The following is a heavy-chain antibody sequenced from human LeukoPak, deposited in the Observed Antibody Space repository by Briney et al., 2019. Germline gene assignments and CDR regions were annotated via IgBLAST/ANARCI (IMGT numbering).Heavy chain of an antibody. V-gene: IGHV1-69*06. CDR2: IIPIFGTA. CDR1: GCTFSSYA. Sequence: SVKVSCKASGCTFSSYAISWVRQAPGQGLEWMGGIIPIFGTANYAQKFQGRVTITANKSTSTAYMELSSLRSEDTAVYYCSGGPDSYWYFDLWGRGTLVTVSS. J-gene: IGHJ2*01. CDR3: SGGPDSYWYFDL.